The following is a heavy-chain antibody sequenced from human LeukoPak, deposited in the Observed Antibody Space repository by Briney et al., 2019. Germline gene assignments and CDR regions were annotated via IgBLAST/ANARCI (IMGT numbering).Heavy chain of an antibody. J-gene: IGHJ4*02. CDR2: ISWNSGSI. V-gene: IGHV3-9*01. CDR3: AKDEAGPGGTLDY. Sequence: PGGSLRLSCAPSGFTFDDYAMHWVRHAQGKGLEWDSGISWNSGSIGYADSVKGRFTISRDNAKNSLYLQMNSLRAEDTDLYYCAKDEAGPGGTLDYWGQGTMVTVCS. CDR1: GFTFDDYA.